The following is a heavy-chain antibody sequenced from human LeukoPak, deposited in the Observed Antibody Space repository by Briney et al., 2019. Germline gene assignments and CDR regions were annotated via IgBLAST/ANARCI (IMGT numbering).Heavy chain of an antibody. Sequence: PGGSLRLSCAASGFTFSSYAMHWVRQAPGKGLEYVSAISSNGGSTYYANSVKGRFTISRDNSKNTLYLQMNSLRPEDTAVYCCANGYEFESWGQGALVTVSS. CDR3: ANGYEFES. CDR2: ISSNGGST. CDR1: GFTFSSYA. V-gene: IGHV3-64*01. J-gene: IGHJ4*02. D-gene: IGHD2-2*01.